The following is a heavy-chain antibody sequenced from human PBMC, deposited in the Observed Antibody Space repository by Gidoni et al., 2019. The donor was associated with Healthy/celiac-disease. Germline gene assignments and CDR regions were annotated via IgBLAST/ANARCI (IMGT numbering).Heavy chain of an antibody. Sequence: EVQLLESGGGLVQPGGSLRLSCAASGFPFSSYAMSWVRQAPGKGLGWVSAISGSGGSTYYADSVKGRFTISRDNSKNTLYLQMNSLRAEDTAVYYCAKVRGSGPLYRDAFDIWGQGTMVTVSS. CDR1: GFPFSSYA. V-gene: IGHV3-23*01. D-gene: IGHD3-10*01. J-gene: IGHJ3*02. CDR2: ISGSGGST. CDR3: AKVRGSGPLYRDAFDI.